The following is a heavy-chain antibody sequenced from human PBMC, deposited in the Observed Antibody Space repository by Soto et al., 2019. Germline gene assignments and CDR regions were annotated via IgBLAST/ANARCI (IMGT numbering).Heavy chain of an antibody. CDR3: ARDPKRSPMARGVNTGKEYYMDV. CDR2: IYYSGST. Sequence: SETLSLTCTVSGGSLSSGGYYRSWIRQHPGKGLEWIGYIYYSGSTYYNPSLKSRVTISVDTSKNQFSLKLSSVTAADTAVYYCARDPKRSPMARGVNTGKEYYMDVWRKGTTDTVSS. CDR1: GGSLSSGGYY. D-gene: IGHD3-10*01. J-gene: IGHJ6*03. V-gene: IGHV4-31*03.